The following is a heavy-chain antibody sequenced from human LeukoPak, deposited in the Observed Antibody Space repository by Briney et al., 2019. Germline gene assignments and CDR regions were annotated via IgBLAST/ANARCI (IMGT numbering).Heavy chain of an antibody. CDR2: ISYDGSNK. Sequence: PRGSLRLSCAASGFTFSSYGMHWVRQAPGKGLEWVAVISYDGSNKYYADSVKGRFTISRDNSKNTLYLQMNSLRAEDTAVYYCAREDRTVRWPQFHSDKYYFDYWGQGTLVTVSS. J-gene: IGHJ4*02. D-gene: IGHD5-24*01. V-gene: IGHV3-30*12. CDR3: AREDRTVRWPQFHSDKYYFDY. CDR1: GFTFSSYG.